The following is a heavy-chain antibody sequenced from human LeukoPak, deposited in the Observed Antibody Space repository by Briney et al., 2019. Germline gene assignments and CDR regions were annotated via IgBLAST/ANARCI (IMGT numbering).Heavy chain of an antibody. Sequence: GGSLRLSCAASGFTFSGYWMHWVRQVPEKGLVLVSRIDNGGSGTTYADSVKGRFTVSRDNAKNTLYLQMNSLRAEDTAIYYCARGGGWDTIFRVVQYMGVWGKGTTATVSS. D-gene: IGHD3-3*01. V-gene: IGHV3-74*01. CDR2: IDNGGSGT. CDR3: ARGGGWDTIFRVVQYMGV. CDR1: GFTFSGYW. J-gene: IGHJ6*03.